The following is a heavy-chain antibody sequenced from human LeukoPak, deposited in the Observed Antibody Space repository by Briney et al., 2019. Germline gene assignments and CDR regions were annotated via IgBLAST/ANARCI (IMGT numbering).Heavy chain of an antibody. V-gene: IGHV3-53*05. CDR3: ARGSGPVTPYYYYGMDV. J-gene: IGHJ6*02. CDR2: IYSGGST. D-gene: IGHD1-14*01. CDR1: GFTVSSNY. Sequence: GGSLRLSCAASGFTVSSNYMSWVRQAPGKGLEWVSVIYSGGSTYYADSVKGRFTISRDNSKNTLYLQMNSLRAEDTAVYYCARGSGPVTPYYYYGMDVWGQGTTVTVSS.